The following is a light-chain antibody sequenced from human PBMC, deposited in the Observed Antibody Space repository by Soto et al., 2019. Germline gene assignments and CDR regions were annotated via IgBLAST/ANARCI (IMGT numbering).Light chain of an antibody. J-gene: IGKJ1*01. V-gene: IGKV3-15*01. CDR2: GAS. CDR3: QQYNNWPT. CDR1: QSVSSSY. Sequence: EIVLTQSPGTLSLSPGERATLSCRASQSVSSSYLAWYQQKPGQAPRLLIYGASTRATGIPARFSGSGSGTEFTLTISSLQSEDFAVYYCQQYNNWPTLGQGTTVDIK.